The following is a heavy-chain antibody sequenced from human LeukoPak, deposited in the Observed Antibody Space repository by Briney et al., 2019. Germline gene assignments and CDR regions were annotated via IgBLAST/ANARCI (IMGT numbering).Heavy chain of an antibody. J-gene: IGHJ4*02. CDR3: ARWNNYFDY. CDR1: GGSISSSSYY. CDR2: VYYSGST. V-gene: IGHV4-39*01. D-gene: IGHD1-1*01. Sequence: SETLSLTCAVSGGSISSSSYYWGWIRQPPGKGLEWIGSVYYSGSTYYNSPLKSRVTISVDTSKNQFSLKLSSVTAADTAVYYCARWNNYFDYWGQGTLVTVSS.